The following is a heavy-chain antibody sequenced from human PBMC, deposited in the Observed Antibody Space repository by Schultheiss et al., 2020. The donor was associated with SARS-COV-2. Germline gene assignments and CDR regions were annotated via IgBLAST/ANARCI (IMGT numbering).Heavy chain of an antibody. D-gene: IGHD4-17*01. V-gene: IGHV3-11*05. CDR3: ARDRGGDYYYYYGMDV. J-gene: IGHJ6*02. CDR2: ISSSSSYT. Sequence: GGSLRLSCAASGFTFSNYAMSWVRQAPGKGLEWVSYISSSSSYTNYADSVKGRFTISRDNSKNTLYLQMNSLRAEDTAVYYCARDRGGDYYYYYGMDVWGQGTTVTVS. CDR1: GFTFSNYA.